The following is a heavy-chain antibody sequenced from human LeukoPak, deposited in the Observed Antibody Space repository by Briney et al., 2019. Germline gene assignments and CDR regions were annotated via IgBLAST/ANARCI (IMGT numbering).Heavy chain of an antibody. CDR1: GFSFSGTG. D-gene: IGHD3-16*01. CDR3: AKTSNINRGEFDY. CDR2: IWYDGSDK. Sequence: GGSLRLSCAASGFSFSGTGMHWVRQAPGEGLQWVAGIWYDGSDKYYGDSVKGRFTISRDNSKNTLYLQMNSLRAEDTAMYYCAKTSNINRGEFDYWGQGTLVTVSS. V-gene: IGHV3-33*03. J-gene: IGHJ4*02.